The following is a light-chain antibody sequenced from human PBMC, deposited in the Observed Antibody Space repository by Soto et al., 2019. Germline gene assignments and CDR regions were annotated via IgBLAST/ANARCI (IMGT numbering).Light chain of an antibody. Sequence: DIQMTQSPSSLSASVGDRVTITCRASQSISSYLNWYQQKPGTAPKLLIYAASSLQSGVPSRFSGSGSGTDFTLTINSLQPDDFATYYCQQSDSVPNTFSQGTRVEIK. CDR3: QQSDSVPNT. CDR2: AAS. J-gene: IGKJ5*01. V-gene: IGKV1-39*01. CDR1: QSISSY.